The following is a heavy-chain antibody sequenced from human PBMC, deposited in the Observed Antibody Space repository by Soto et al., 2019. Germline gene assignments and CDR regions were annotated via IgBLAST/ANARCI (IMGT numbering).Heavy chain of an antibody. CDR2: ITTDGGST. Sequence: EVQLVESGGGLVQPGGSLRLSWAASGFTFRGYWMNWVRQAPGKGLVWVSHITTDGGSTNYADSVKGRFTISRDNAKDTLYLYMSSLRVDDTAVYYCARDRDIVGASPLAYWGQGTLVTVAS. CDR1: GFTFRGYW. D-gene: IGHD1-26*01. J-gene: IGHJ4*02. CDR3: ARDRDIVGASPLAY. V-gene: IGHV3-74*01.